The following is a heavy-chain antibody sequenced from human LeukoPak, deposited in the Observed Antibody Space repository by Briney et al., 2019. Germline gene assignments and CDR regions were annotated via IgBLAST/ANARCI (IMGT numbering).Heavy chain of an antibody. V-gene: IGHV3-21*04. CDR2: ISSSSSSI. Sequence: PGGSLRLSCAASGFTFSIYSMNWVRQAPGKGLEWVSSISSSSSSIYDADSVKGRFTISRDNSKNTLYLQMNTLRAEDTAVYYCAKDPDGSGRYYYYMDVWGKGTTVTVSS. D-gene: IGHD3-10*01. CDR3: AKDPDGSGRYYYYMDV. J-gene: IGHJ6*03. CDR1: GFTFSIYS.